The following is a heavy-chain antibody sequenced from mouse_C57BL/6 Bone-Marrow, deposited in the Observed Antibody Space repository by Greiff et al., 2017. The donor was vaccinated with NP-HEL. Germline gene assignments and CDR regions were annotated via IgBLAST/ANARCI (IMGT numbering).Heavy chain of an antibody. V-gene: IGHV14-3*01. D-gene: IGHD2-4*01. J-gene: IGHJ1*03. CDR3: ARNYDFRGWYFDV. CDR2: IDPANGNT. Sequence: EVKLVESVAELVRPGASVKLSCTASGFNIKNTYMHWVKQRPEQGLEWIGRIDPANGNTKYAPKFQGKATITADTSSNTAYLQLSSLTSEDTAIYYCARNYDFRGWYFDVWGTGTTVTVSS. CDR1: GFNIKNTY.